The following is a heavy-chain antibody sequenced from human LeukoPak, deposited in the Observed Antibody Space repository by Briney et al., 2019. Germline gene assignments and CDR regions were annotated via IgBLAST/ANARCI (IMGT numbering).Heavy chain of an antibody. CDR2: ISSSSSYI. D-gene: IGHD3-3*01. CDR3: ARDPFDFNAFDI. Sequence: GGSLRLSCAASGFTFSSYSMNWVRQAPGKGLEWVSSISSSSSYIYYADSVKGRFTISRDNAKNSLYLQMNSLRAEDTAVYYCARDPFDFNAFDIWGQGTMVTVSS. CDR1: GFTFSSYS. J-gene: IGHJ3*02. V-gene: IGHV3-21*01.